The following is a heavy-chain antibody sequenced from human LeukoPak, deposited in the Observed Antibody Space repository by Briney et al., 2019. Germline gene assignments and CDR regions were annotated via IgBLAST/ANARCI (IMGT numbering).Heavy chain of an antibody. Sequence: PGGSLRLSCAASGFTLSNYRMNWVRQAPGKGLEWVASIKQDGSEKYYVDSVKGRFTISRDNARNSPYLQMNSLRAEDTAVYYCARGSSSSFDYWGQGTLVTVSS. V-gene: IGHV3-7*01. CDR3: ARGSSSSFDY. CDR1: GFTLSNYR. CDR2: IKQDGSEK. D-gene: IGHD6-13*01. J-gene: IGHJ4*02.